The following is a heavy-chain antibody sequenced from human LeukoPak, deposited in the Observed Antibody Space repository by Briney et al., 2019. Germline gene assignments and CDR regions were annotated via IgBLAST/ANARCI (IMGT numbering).Heavy chain of an antibody. D-gene: IGHD1-14*01. CDR2: MNQDGAQK. CDR3: ARDLPRNSLDY. J-gene: IGHJ4*02. CDR1: GFTFRSYW. V-gene: IGHV3-7*01. Sequence: GGSLRLSCAASGFTFRSYWMSWVRQAPGKGLEWVANMNQDGAQKSYVDSVKGRFTISRDNAKNTLYLQMNSLRADDTAVYYCARDLPRNSLDYWGQGSLVTVSS.